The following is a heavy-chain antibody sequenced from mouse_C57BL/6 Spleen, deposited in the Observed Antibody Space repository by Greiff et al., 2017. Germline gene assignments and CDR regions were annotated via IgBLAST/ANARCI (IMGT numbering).Heavy chain of an antibody. V-gene: IGHV1-74*01. CDR1: GYTFTSYW. CDR3: AIELGDAMDY. J-gene: IGHJ4*01. D-gene: IGHD4-1*01. CDR2: IHPSDGDT. Sequence: QVQLKQSGAELVKPGASVKVSCKASGYTFTSYWMHWVKQRPAQGLEWIGRIHPSDGDTNYNQKFKSKATLTVDKSSSTAYMQISSLTSEDSAVYYCAIELGDAMDYWGQGTSVTVSS.